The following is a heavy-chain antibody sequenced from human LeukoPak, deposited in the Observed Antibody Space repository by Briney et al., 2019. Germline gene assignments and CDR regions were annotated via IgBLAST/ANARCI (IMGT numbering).Heavy chain of an antibody. Sequence: ASVEVSCKASGYTFTTYGISWVRQAPGQGLEWMGWISAYNGKTNYAQKVQGRVTMTTDTSTSTAYMELRSLRSDDTAVYYCARDHIVGATTSVYFQHWGQGTLVTVSS. CDR2: ISAYNGKT. J-gene: IGHJ1*01. V-gene: IGHV1-18*01. CDR1: GYTFTTYG. D-gene: IGHD1-26*01. CDR3: ARDHIVGATTSVYFQH.